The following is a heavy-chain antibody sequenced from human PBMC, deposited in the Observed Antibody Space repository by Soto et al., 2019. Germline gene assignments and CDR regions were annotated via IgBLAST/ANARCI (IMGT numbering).Heavy chain of an antibody. Sequence: QVQVVQSGAEVKKPGSSVKVSCKASGGTFSSYAVNWVRQAPGQGLEWMGVIIPVFATTHYAQNSHGRVKITADESTGTAFLELISMRSAYTAVYYCVMSGRRSLSGAPCCPYCDSWGKVTLVTVSS. CDR3: VMSGRRSLSGAPCCPYCDS. V-gene: IGHV1-69*01. J-gene: IGHJ4*02. D-gene: IGHD2-15*01. CDR2: IIPVFATT. CDR1: GGTFSSYA.